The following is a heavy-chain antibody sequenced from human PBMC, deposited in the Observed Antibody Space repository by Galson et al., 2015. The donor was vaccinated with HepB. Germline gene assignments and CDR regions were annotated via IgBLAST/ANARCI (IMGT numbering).Heavy chain of an antibody. CDR3: ARETRWFGELLFDY. CDR1: GGSISSGGCY. D-gene: IGHD3-10*01. V-gene: IGHV4-31*03. J-gene: IGHJ4*02. CDR2: IFYSGST. Sequence: TLSLTCTVSGGSISSGGCYWSWIRQHPGKGLEWIGYIFYSGSTYYNPSFKSRVTISVDTSKNQFSLKLSSVTAADTAVYYCARETRWFGELLFDYWGQGTLVTVSS.